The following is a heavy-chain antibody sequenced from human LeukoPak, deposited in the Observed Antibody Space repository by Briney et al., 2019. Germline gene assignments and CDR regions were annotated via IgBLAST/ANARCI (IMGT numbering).Heavy chain of an antibody. CDR2: IYYSGST. CDR3: AREGLLGYYYYMDV. Sequence: SETLSLTCTVSGGSISSYYWSWIRQPPGKGLEWIGYIYYSGSTNYNPSLKSRVTISVDTSKNQFSLKLSSVTAADTAVYYCAREGLLGYYYYMDVWGKGTTVTVSS. CDR1: GGSISSYY. J-gene: IGHJ6*03. V-gene: IGHV4-59*01.